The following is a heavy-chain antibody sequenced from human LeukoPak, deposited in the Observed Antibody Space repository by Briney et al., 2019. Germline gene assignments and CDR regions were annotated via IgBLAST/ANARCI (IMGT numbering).Heavy chain of an antibody. CDR3: ARDQIPGPNDYDFWSGRQGDVFDI. V-gene: IGHV4-61*02. J-gene: IGHJ3*02. D-gene: IGHD3-3*01. CDR1: GGSISSGSYY. CDR2: IYTSGST. Sequence: SQTLSLTCTVSGGSISSGSYYWSWIRQPAGKGLEWIGRIYTSGSTNYNPSLKSRVTISVDTSKNQFSLKLSSVTAADTAVYYCARDQIPGPNDYDFWSGRQGDVFDIWGQGTMVTVSS.